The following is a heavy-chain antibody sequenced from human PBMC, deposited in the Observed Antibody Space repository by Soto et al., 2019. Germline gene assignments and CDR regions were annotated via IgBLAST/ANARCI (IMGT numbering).Heavy chain of an antibody. D-gene: IGHD1-1*01. Sequence: QVQLVESGGGVVQPGRSLRLSCAASGFTFSSYAMHWVRQAPGKGLEWVAVISYDGSNKYYADSVKGRFTISRDNSKNTLSLQMNSLRTEDTAVYYCARDRLRYNWNEFPYYYYGMDVWGQGTTVTVSS. J-gene: IGHJ6*02. CDR3: ARDRLRYNWNEFPYYYYGMDV. CDR2: ISYDGSNK. CDR1: GFTFSSYA. V-gene: IGHV3-30-3*01.